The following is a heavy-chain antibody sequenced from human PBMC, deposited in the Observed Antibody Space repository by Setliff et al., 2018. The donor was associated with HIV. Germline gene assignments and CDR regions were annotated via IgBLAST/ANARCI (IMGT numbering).Heavy chain of an antibody. CDR3: ARFYVVYDAFDT. V-gene: IGHV3-30*04. J-gene: IGHJ3*02. CDR2: ISYDGSDQ. CDR1: GFTFSTFA. Sequence: GGSLRLSCTASGFTFSTFAMNWVRQAPGKGLEWVAFISYDGSDQNHADSVKGRFTISRDNSKNTLYLQMHSLRDEDTAIYYYARFYVVYDAFDTWGQGTMVTVSS. D-gene: IGHD3-16*01.